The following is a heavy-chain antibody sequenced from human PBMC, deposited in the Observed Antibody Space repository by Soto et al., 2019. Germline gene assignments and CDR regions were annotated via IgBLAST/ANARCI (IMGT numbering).Heavy chain of an antibody. J-gene: IGHJ6*02. CDR2: INNSGIT. CDR1: GVSFSSDH. CDR3: ARDRPWDCSSSNYCYYYGLDV. V-gene: IGHV4-59*01. Sequence: SSETLSLTCPGSGVSFSSDHWGWIRQPPGKGLEWVGKINNSGITNYNASLKSRATISVDTSKNQFSLKLTSVTAADTAVYYCARDRPWDCSSSNYCYYYGLDVWGQGTTVTVSS. D-gene: IGHD2-2*01.